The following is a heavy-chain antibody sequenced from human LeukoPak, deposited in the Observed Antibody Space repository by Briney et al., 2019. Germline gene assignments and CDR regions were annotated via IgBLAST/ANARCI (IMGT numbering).Heavy chain of an antibody. D-gene: IGHD3-22*01. CDR2: TYYSGNT. CDR1: GGSMTNYY. J-gene: IGHJ4*02. Sequence: PSETLSLTCTVSGGSMTNYYWTWIRQSPGKGLEWIGHTYYSGNTNYHPSLKSRVTISIDTSKNQFSLKLSSVTAADTAVYYCTRGRAYYDSTGYYYWGRGILVTVSS. CDR3: TRGRAYYDSTGYYY. V-gene: IGHV4-59*01.